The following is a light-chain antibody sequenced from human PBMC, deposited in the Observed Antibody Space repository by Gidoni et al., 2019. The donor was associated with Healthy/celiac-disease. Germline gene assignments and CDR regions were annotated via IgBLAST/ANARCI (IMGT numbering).Light chain of an antibody. CDR3: QQYNNWPQT. CDR1: QSVSSN. Sequence: EIVMPHSPATLSVSPGERATLSCRASQSVSSNLAWYQQKPGQAPRLLIYGASTRATGIPARFSGSGSGTEFTLTISSLQSEDFAVYYCQQYNNWPQTFGQXTKVEIK. CDR2: GAS. V-gene: IGKV3-15*01. J-gene: IGKJ1*01.